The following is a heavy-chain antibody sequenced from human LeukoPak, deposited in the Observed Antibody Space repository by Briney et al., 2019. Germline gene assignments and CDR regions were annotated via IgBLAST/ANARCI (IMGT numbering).Heavy chain of an antibody. J-gene: IGHJ6*03. CDR3: ARAIITMVRGVMYYYYMDV. CDR2: IKQDGSGK. Sequence: GGSLRLSCAASGFTFSSYWMSWVRQAPGKGLEWVANIKQDGSGKYYVDSVKGRFTISRDNAKNSLYLQMNSLRAEDTAVYYCARAIITMVRGVMYYYYMDVWGKGTTVTVSS. V-gene: IGHV3-7*01. D-gene: IGHD3-10*01. CDR1: GFTFSSYW.